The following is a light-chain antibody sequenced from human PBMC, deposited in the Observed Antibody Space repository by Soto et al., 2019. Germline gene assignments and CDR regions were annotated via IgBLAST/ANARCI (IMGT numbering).Light chain of an antibody. CDR3: QQRSIWPWT. Sequence: ESVSTQSPSTLSSIQGERATLTCRASQSVSSYLAWYQQKPGQAPRLLIFDASNRATGTPARFSGSGSGTDFTLTISSLEPEDFAVYYCQQRSIWPWTFGQGTKV. V-gene: IGKV3-11*01. CDR2: DAS. CDR1: QSVSSY. J-gene: IGKJ1*01.